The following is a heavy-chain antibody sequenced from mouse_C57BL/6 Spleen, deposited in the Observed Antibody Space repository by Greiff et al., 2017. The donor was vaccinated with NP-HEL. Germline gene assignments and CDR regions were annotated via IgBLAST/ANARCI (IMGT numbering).Heavy chain of an antibody. CDR2: ISYDGSN. V-gene: IGHV3-6*01. Sequence: EVKLQESGPGLVKPSQSLSLTCSVTGYSITSGYYWNWIRQFPGNKLEWMGYISYDGSNNYNPSLKNRISITRDTSKNQFFLKLNSVTTEDTATYYCARDEGMGDYDEGVFDYWGQGTTLTVSS. J-gene: IGHJ2*01. CDR1: GYSITSGYY. CDR3: ARDEGMGDYDEGVFDY. D-gene: IGHD2-4*01.